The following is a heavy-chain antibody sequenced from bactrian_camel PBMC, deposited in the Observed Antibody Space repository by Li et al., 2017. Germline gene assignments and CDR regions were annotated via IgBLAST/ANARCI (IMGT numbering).Heavy chain of an antibody. D-gene: IGHD1*01. CDR2: IASGGSTA. J-gene: IGHJ4*01. Sequence: HVQLVESGGGLVQPGGSLRLSCAASWFSVNSYWMYWVRQAPGKGLEWVSLIASGGSTAMYADFAKGRFTVSHGKAKNTVNLQMNQLKPEDTAVYYCAAHYAIHSTSPCPQSPNYWGQGTQVTVS. CDR3: AAHYAIHSTSPCPQSPNY. CDR1: WFSVNSYW. V-gene: IGHV3S1*01.